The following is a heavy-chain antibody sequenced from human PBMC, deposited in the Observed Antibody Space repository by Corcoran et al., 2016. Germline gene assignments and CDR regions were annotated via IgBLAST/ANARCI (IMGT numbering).Heavy chain of an antibody. J-gene: IGHJ4*02. CDR3: AKEGHGIFDY. CDR1: GFTFSSYG. V-gene: IGHV3-30*18. Sequence: QVQLVESGGGVVQPGRSLRLSCAASGFTFSSYGMHWVRQAPGKGLEWVAVISYDGSNKYYADSVKGRFTISRDNSKNTLYLQMNSLRAEDTAVYYCAKEGHGIFDYWGQGTLVTVSS. CDR2: ISYDGSNK.